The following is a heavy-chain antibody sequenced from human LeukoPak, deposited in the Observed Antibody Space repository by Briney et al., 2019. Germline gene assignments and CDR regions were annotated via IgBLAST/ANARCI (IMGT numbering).Heavy chain of an antibody. CDR2: IGGSGGST. J-gene: IGHJ3*02. D-gene: IGHD1-26*01. Sequence: PGGSLRLSCAASGFTFSSYDMHWVRQATGKGLEWVSAIGGSGGSTYYADSVKGRFTISRDNSKNTLYLQMNSLRAEDTAVYYCAKGSGSQLRAFDIWGQGTMVTVSS. CDR1: GFTFSSYD. CDR3: AKGSGSQLRAFDI. V-gene: IGHV3-23*01.